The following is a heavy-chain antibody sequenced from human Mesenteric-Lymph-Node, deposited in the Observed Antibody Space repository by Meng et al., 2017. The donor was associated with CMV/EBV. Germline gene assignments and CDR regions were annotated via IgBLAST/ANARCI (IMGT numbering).Heavy chain of an antibody. CDR3: AKDRSSSQLAVNY. CDR1: GFTFSNYG. Sequence: GESLKISCAASGFTFSNYGVHWVRQAPGKGLEWVTFIRYDGSNKYYAASVKGRFTISRDNSKNTVYLQMNSLRAEDTAVYYCAKDRSSSQLAVNYWGQGTLVTVTS. J-gene: IGHJ4*02. D-gene: IGHD6-6*01. CDR2: IRYDGSNK. V-gene: IGHV3-30*02.